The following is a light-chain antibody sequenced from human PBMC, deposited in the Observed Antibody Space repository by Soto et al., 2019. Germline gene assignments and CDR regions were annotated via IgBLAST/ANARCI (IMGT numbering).Light chain of an antibody. CDR2: GAS. CDR3: QQYGSSSWT. Sequence: EIVLTQSPGTLSLSPGERATLSFRASQSVSSSYLAWYQQKPGQPPRILIYGASSRATGIPDRFSGSGSGTDFTLTISRLEPEDFEVYYCQQYGSSSWTFGQGTKVDIK. CDR1: QSVSSSY. V-gene: IGKV3-20*01. J-gene: IGKJ1*01.